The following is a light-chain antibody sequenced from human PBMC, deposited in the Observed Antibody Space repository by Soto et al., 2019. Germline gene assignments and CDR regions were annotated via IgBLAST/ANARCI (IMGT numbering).Light chain of an antibody. J-gene: IGKJ2*01. Sequence: EIVLTQSPATLSLSPGERATLSCRARQSVSSYLAWYQQKPGQDPRRLIYDAFTRATGIAARFSGSGSGTDFTLTISSLEPEDFAVDFCQQRSNWPPMYTFGQGTKLEIK. CDR3: QQRSNWPPMYT. CDR2: DAF. CDR1: QSVSSY. V-gene: IGKV3-11*01.